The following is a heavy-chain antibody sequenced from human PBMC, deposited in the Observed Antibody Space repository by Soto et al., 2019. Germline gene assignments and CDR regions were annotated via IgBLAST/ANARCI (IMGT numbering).Heavy chain of an antibody. CDR1: GFSFSTAGVA. CDR2: IYYNDDR. J-gene: IGHJ4*02. V-gene: IGHV2-5*01. CDR3: AHSDGGYEIIYFDF. D-gene: IGHD5-12*01. Sequence: SGPTLVNPTQTLTLTCTFSGFSFSTAGVAVGWIRQTPGGALEWLTLIYYNDDRRFSASLKTRLNIAGDTSKNQVVLSLTNVDPGDTATYFCAHSDGGYEIIYFDFWGQGIPVTVSS.